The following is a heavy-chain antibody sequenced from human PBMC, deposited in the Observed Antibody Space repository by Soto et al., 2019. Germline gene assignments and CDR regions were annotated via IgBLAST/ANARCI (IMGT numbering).Heavy chain of an antibody. V-gene: IGHV4-59*01. CDR3: ARWGMSQLAGPHFDY. J-gene: IGHJ4*02. D-gene: IGHD6-6*01. CDR1: GGSISSYY. CDR2: IYYSGST. Sequence: QVQLQESGPGLVKPSETLSLTCTVSGGSISSYYWSWIRQPPGKGLEWIGYIYYSGSTNYNPSLKSRVTISVDTSKNQFSLKLSSVPAADTDVYYCARWGMSQLAGPHFDYWGQGTLVTVSS.